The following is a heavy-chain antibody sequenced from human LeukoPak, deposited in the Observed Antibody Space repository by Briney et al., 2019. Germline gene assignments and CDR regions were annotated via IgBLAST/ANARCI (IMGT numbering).Heavy chain of an antibody. D-gene: IGHD3-22*01. Sequence: GGSLRLSCAASGFTFSSYSMNWVRQAPGKGLEWVSYISSSSSSIYYADSVKGRFTISRDNAKNSLYLQMNSLRAEDTAVYYCSRAYYDSCGFFSFDYWGQGTLVTVSS. CDR1: GFTFSSYS. V-gene: IGHV3-48*01. CDR2: ISSSSSSI. CDR3: SRAYYDSCGFFSFDY. J-gene: IGHJ4*02.